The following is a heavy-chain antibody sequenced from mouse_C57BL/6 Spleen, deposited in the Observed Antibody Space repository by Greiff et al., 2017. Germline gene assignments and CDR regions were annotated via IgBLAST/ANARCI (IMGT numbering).Heavy chain of an antibody. V-gene: IGHV1-12*01. CDR1: GYTFTSYN. CDR2: IYPGNGDT. Sequence: QVQLQQSGAELVRPGASVKMSCKASGYTFTSYNMHWVKQTPRQGLEWIGAIYPGNGDTSYNQKVKGKATLTVDKSSRTAYMQLSSLTSEDSAVYFCARGYYYGSSYAMDYWGQGTSVTVSS. D-gene: IGHD1-1*01. J-gene: IGHJ4*01. CDR3: ARGYYYGSSYAMDY.